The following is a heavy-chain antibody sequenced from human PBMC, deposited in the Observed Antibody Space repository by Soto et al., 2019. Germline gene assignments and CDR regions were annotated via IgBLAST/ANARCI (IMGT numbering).Heavy chain of an antibody. J-gene: IGHJ3*01. CDR2: IYSSGST. D-gene: IGHD3-22*01. CDR1: GFTFSSND. Sequence: EVQLVESGGGLIQPGGSLRLSCAASGFTFSSNDMNWVRQAPGKGLEWVSLIYSSGSTYYADSVKGRFTISRDNSKNTLYLQMSSRRAEDTAVYYCATRPLLPGAPWGQGTMVTVSS. CDR3: ATRPLLPGAP. V-gene: IGHV3-53*01.